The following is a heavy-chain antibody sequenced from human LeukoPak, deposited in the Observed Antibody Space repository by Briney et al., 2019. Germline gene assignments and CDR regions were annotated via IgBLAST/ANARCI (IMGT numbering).Heavy chain of an antibody. V-gene: IGHV3-23*01. CDR2: ISGSGGST. CDR3: ASNLEDYYDSSGYSLVPGY. CDR1: GFTFSSYA. D-gene: IGHD3-22*01. J-gene: IGHJ4*02. Sequence: GGSLRLSCAASGFTFSSYAMSWVRQAPGKGLEWVSAISGSGGSTYYADSVKGRFTISRDNSKNTLYLQMNSLRAEDTAVYYCASNLEDYYDSSGYSLVPGYWGQGTLVTVSS.